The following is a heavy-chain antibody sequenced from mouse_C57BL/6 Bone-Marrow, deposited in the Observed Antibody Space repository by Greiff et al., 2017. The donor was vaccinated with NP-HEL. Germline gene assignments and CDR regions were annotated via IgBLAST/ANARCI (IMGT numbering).Heavy chain of an antibody. D-gene: IGHD4-1*01. Sequence: EVKLLESGPVLVKPGASVKMSCKASGYTFTDYYMNWVKQSHGKSLEWIGVINPYNGGTSYNQKFKGKATLTVDKSSSTAYMELNSLTSEDSAVYYCARWGLGWFAYWGQGTLVTVSA. CDR3: ARWGLGWFAY. CDR1: GYTFTDYY. V-gene: IGHV1-19*01. CDR2: INPYNGGT. J-gene: IGHJ3*01.